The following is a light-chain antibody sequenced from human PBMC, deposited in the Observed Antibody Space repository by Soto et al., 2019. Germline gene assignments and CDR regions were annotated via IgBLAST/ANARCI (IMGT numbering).Light chain of an antibody. CDR2: GAS. CDR3: QQYYTWPL. J-gene: IGKJ3*01. V-gene: IGKV3-15*01. CDR1: QSVSSR. Sequence: EIVMTQSPATLSVSPGERVTLSCRASQSVSSRLAWYQHKPGQAPRLLIYGASTRATGIPARFSGSGSGTEFTLTISSLQSDDFANYYCQQYYTWPLFGPGTKVDIK.